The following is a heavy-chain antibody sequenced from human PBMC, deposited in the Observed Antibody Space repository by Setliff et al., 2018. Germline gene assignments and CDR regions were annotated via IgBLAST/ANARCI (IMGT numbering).Heavy chain of an antibody. V-gene: IGHV4-61*02. CDR1: GDSISRAKYY. Sequence: PSETLSLTCTVSGDSISRAKYYWSWIRQSAGKGLECIGRIYTDGSTKYNPSLNSRVTLLIDTAKNQISLRLSSVTAADTAVYFCARVAYPNGGSCRYFDNWGQGTLVTVSS. D-gene: IGHD2-15*01. CDR2: IYTDGST. J-gene: IGHJ4*02. CDR3: ARVAYPNGGSCRYFDN.